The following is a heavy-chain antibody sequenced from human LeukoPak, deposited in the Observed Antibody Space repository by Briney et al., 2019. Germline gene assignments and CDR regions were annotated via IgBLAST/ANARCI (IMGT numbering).Heavy chain of an antibody. CDR3: ARHYDFWSGYRGGWFDP. D-gene: IGHD3-3*01. J-gene: IGHJ5*02. CDR1: GGSFSGYY. Sequence: SETLSLTCAVYGGSFSGYYWSWIRQPPGKGLEWIGEINHSGSTNYNPSLKSRVTISVDTSKNQFSLKLSSVTAADTAVYYCARHYDFWSGYRGGWFDPWGQGTLVTVSS. V-gene: IGHV4-34*01. CDR2: INHSGST.